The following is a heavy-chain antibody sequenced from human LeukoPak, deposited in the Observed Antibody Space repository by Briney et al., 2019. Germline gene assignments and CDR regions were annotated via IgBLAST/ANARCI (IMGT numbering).Heavy chain of an antibody. Sequence: QSGGSLRLSCAASGFTFSSYWMSWVRQAPGKGLEWVSVIYSGGSTYYADSVKGRFTISRDNSKNTLYLQMNSLRAEDTAVYYCAREGITIFGVTFGAFDIWGQGTMVTVSS. CDR3: AREGITIFGVTFGAFDI. CDR2: IYSGGST. V-gene: IGHV3-53*01. CDR1: GFTFSSYW. J-gene: IGHJ3*02. D-gene: IGHD3-3*01.